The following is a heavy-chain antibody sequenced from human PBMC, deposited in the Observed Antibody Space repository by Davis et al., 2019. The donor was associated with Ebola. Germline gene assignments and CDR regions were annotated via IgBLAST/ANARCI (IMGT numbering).Heavy chain of an antibody. V-gene: IGHV4-34*01. D-gene: IGHD6-13*01. Sequence: MPSETLSLTCAVYGGSFSGYYWSWIRQPPGKGLEWIGEINHSGSTNYNPSLKSRVTISVDTSKNQFSLKLNSVTAADTAVYYCARGTYSSSWAEYFQHWGQGTLVTVSS. J-gene: IGHJ1*01. CDR1: GGSFSGYY. CDR3: ARGTYSSSWAEYFQH. CDR2: INHSGST.